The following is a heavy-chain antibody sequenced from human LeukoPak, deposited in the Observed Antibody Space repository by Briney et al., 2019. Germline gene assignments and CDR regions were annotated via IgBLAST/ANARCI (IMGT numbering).Heavy chain of an antibody. J-gene: IGHJ4*02. D-gene: IGHD2-2*01. CDR1: GYTFTGYY. Sequence: ASVKVSCKASGYTFTGYYMHWVRQAPGQGCEWMGWTNPNSGGTNYAQKFQGRVTMTRDTSISTAYMELSRLRSDDTAVYYCARGDIYCSSTSCLSDYWGQGTLVTVSS. V-gene: IGHV1-2*02. CDR3: ARGDIYCSSTSCLSDY. CDR2: TNPNSGGT.